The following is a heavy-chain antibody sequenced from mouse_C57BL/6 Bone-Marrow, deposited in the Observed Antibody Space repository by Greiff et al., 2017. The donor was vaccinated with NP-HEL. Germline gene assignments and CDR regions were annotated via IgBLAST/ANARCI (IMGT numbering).Heavy chain of an antibody. J-gene: IGHJ1*03. CDR1: DSEVFPIAY. V-gene: IGHV15-2*01. CDR2: ILPSIGRT. Sequence: QVQLKQSGSELRSPGSSVKLSCKDFDSEVFPIAYMSWVRQKPGHGFEWIGGILPSIGRTIYGEKFEDKATLDADTLSNTAYLELNSLTSEDSAIYYCARRGGSSSWYFDVWGTGTTVTVSS. D-gene: IGHD1-1*01. CDR3: ARRGGSSSWYFDV.